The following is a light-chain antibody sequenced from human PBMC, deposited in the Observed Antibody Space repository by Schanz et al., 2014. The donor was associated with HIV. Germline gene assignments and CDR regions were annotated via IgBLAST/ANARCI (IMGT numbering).Light chain of an antibody. J-gene: IGLJ2*01. V-gene: IGLV2-8*01. CDR3: SSFAGNNKLL. CDR1: SSDIGYYKL. Sequence: QSVLTQPASVSGSPGQSITISCTGTSSDIGYYKLVSWYQQYPGKAPKLIIFEVNKRPSGVPDRFSGSKSGNTASLTVSGLQADDEADYYCSSFAGNNKLLFGGGTKLTVL. CDR2: EVN.